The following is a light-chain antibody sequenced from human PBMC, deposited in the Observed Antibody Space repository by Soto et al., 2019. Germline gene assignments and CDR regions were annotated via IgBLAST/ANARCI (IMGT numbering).Light chain of an antibody. V-gene: IGKV1-5*01. CDR2: DAS. J-gene: IGKJ5*01. Sequence: DIQMTQSPSSLSASVGDRVTITCRASQSISSSLAWYRQKPGQAPKLLLYDASSLENGLPSRFRGSGSGTEFTVAISSLKTDDFATYYCQQYYTYPITFGQGTRLEIK. CDR3: QQYYTYPIT. CDR1: QSISSS.